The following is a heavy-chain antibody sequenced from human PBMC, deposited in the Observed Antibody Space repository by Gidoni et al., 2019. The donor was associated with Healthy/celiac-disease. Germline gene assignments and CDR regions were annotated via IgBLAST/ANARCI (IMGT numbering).Heavy chain of an antibody. V-gene: IGHV3-21*01. CDR1: EITFSSYS. Sequence: EVQLVESGGGLVKTGGSLRLSCAATEITFSSYSMNWVRQAPGKGLEWVSSISSSSSYIYYADSVKGRFTISRGNAKNSLYLQMNSLRAEDTAVYYCARDFRYYGMDVWGQGTTVTVSS. CDR2: ISSSSSYI. CDR3: ARDFRYYGMDV. J-gene: IGHJ6*02.